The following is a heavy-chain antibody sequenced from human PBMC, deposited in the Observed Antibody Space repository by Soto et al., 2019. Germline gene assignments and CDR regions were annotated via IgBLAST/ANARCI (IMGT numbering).Heavy chain of an antibody. J-gene: IGHJ4*02. CDR2: ISPKSGGT. Sequence: QVQLVQSGAEVKKPGASVKVSCEASGYTFIDYYMHWVRQAPGQGFEWMGRISPKSGGTNYAQKFQGRVTMSWDTSVNTAYMELNSLMSEDTAVYYCARPPGYISDWYYFDLWGQGTLVTVSS. CDR3: ARPPGYISDWYYFDL. V-gene: IGHV1-2*02. CDR1: GYTFIDYY. D-gene: IGHD6-19*01.